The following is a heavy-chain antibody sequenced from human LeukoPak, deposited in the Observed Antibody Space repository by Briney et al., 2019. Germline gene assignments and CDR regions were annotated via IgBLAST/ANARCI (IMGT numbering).Heavy chain of an antibody. CDR1: GGTFSNYA. Sequence: GASVKVSCKASGGTFSNYAISWVRQAPGQGLEWMGGIIPIFGTANYAQKFQGRVTITADKSTSTAYMELSRLRSDDTAVYYCARVSPPPYYYGSGSYSPPDYWGQGTLVTVSS. CDR2: IIPIFGTA. CDR3: ARVSPPPYYYGSGSYSPPDY. V-gene: IGHV1-69*06. D-gene: IGHD3-10*01. J-gene: IGHJ4*02.